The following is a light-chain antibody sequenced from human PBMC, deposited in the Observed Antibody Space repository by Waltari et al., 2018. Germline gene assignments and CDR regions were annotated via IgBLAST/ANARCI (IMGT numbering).Light chain of an antibody. V-gene: IGLV1-40*01. CDR3: QSYDSSLRGV. Sequence: QSVLTQPPSVSGAPGQTGTISCTGTTSNIGAGYDVPWYQQVPGAAPKLTIEGSSLRPAGVRDRFSGSKAGTAACLAITGLQAEDDAHYYCQSYDSSLRGVFGVGTKLTV. CDR1: TSNIGAGYD. J-gene: IGLJ3*02. CDR2: GSS.